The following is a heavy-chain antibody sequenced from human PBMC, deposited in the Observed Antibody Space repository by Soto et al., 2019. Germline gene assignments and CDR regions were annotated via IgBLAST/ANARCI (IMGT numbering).Heavy chain of an antibody. Sequence: QVQLVQSGAEVKKPGASVKVSCKASGYTFTSYAMHWVRQAPGQRLEWMGWINAGNGNTKYSQKFQGRVTITGDTSASTAYMELSSLRSEDTAVYYCAREWELWDFDYWGQGTLVTVSS. V-gene: IGHV1-3*01. CDR1: GYTFTSYA. CDR2: INAGNGNT. J-gene: IGHJ4*02. CDR3: AREWELWDFDY. D-gene: IGHD1-26*01.